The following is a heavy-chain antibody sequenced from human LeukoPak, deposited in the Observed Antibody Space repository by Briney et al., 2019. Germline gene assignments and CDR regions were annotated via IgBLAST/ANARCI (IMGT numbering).Heavy chain of an antibody. V-gene: IGHV3-23*01. CDR3: AKDPAGGAAAGIDY. D-gene: IGHD6-13*01. Sequence: GGSLRLSCAASGITLGSYAMTWVRQAPGKGLEWVSSITSGGSTHYADSVRGRFTISRDNSKNTLYLQMNSLRAEDTAVYYCAKDPAGGAAAGIDYWGQGTLVTVSS. J-gene: IGHJ4*02. CDR1: GITLGSYA. CDR2: ITSGGST.